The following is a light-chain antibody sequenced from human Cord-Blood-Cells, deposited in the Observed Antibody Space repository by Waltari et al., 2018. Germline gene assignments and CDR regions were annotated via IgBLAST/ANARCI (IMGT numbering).Light chain of an antibody. CDR3: QQYGSSPGLT. V-gene: IGKV3-20*01. J-gene: IGKJ4*01. Sequence: EIVLTQSPGTLSLSPGERATLSCRASQSVSSSYLAWYQQKPGQAPRLPIYGASSRATGIPDRFSGSGSVTDFTLTISRLEPEDFAVYYCQQYGSSPGLTFGGGTKVEIK. CDR1: QSVSSSY. CDR2: GAS.